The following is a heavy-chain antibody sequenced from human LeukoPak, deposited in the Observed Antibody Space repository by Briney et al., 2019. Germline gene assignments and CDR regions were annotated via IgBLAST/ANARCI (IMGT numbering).Heavy chain of an antibody. CDR3: TTGPVLVRVE. Sequence: GGSLRLSCAASGFSFSNAWMGWVRQAPGKGLEWVGRIRTKTDGETTDYAAPVKGRFTISRDDSKNTLYLQMNSLKTEDTAVYYCTTGPVLVRVEGGQGTLVTVSS. D-gene: IGHD3-10*01. CDR2: IRTKTDGETT. CDR1: GFSFSNAW. V-gene: IGHV3-15*01. J-gene: IGHJ4*02.